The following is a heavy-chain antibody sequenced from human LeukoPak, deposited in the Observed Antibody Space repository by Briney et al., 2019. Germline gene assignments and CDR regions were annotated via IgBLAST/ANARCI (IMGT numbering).Heavy chain of an antibody. CDR3: ARHGLANNWFDP. CDR1: GGSISSSSYY. V-gene: IGHV4-39*01. Sequence: SETLSLTCTVSGGSISSSSYYWGWIRQPPGKGLEWIGSIYYSGSTYYNPSLKSRVTISVDTSKNQFSLKLSSVTAADTAVYYCARHGLANNWFDPWGQGTLVTVSS. J-gene: IGHJ5*02. D-gene: IGHD6-6*01. CDR2: IYYSGST.